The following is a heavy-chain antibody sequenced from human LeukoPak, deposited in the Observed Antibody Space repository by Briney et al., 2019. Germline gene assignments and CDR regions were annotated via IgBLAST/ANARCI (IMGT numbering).Heavy chain of an antibody. CDR2: IDHSGGVA. D-gene: IGHD2-2*01. J-gene: IGHJ4*02. CDR1: GFTFRSYV. CDR3: AKDTDASCYSPCDS. Sequence: SLKPIIAAAGFTFRSYVSSWALPAQGKGLQWVSSIDHSGGVAYFADSVKGRFTSSRDNSKNTLYLQMNSLRAEDAAIYYCAKDTDASCYSPCDSWGQGTLVTVSS. V-gene: IGHV3-23*01.